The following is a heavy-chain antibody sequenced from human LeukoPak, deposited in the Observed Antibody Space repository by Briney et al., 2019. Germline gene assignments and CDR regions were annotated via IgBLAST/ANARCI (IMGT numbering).Heavy chain of an antibody. CDR1: GYTFTGYH. V-gene: IGHV1-2*02. D-gene: IGHD4-11*01. Sequence: ASVKVSCKASGYTFTGYHMHWVRQAPGQGLEWMGWINPNSGGTNFAQKFQDRVTMTSDTSISTACMELSRLRSDDTAVYYCARGDYSRDYYYMDVWGKGTTVTVSS. CDR2: INPNSGGT. CDR3: ARGDYSRDYYYMDV. J-gene: IGHJ6*03.